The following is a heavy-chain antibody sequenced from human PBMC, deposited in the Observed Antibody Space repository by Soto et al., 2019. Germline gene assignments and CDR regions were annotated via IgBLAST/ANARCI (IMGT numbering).Heavy chain of an antibody. J-gene: IGHJ4*02. V-gene: IGHV1-18*01. D-gene: IGHD5-12*01. Sequence: QVQLVQSGAEVKKPGASVKVSCKASGYTFTSYGISWVRQAPGQGLEWMGWISAYNGNTNYAQKLQGRVTMTTDTSTSTAYIELRSLRSDDTAVYYCARVPVREMATISPSDYWGQGTLVTVSS. CDR3: ARVPVREMATISPSDY. CDR2: ISAYNGNT. CDR1: GYTFTSYG.